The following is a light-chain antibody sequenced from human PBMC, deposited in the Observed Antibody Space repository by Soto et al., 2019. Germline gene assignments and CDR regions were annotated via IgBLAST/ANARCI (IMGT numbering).Light chain of an antibody. CDR1: RSVLYKSNNKNH. CDR3: QQYFDVPFT. CDR2: WAS. V-gene: IGKV4-1*01. J-gene: IGKJ5*01. Sequence: LTHSPDSLSVSLGERATMNCKCSRSVLYKSNNKNHLAWYQQKPGQPPQLIIYWASTRESGVPERFSGSGSGTDFTLTISSLEAEDVAFYWCQQYFDVPFTFGGGTRLEIK.